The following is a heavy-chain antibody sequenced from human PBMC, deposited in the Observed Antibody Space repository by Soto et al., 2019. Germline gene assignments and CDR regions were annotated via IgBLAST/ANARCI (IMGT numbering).Heavy chain of an antibody. V-gene: IGHV3-23*01. Sequence: EVQLLESGGGLVQPGGSVRLSCAASGFTFSSYAMSWVRQAPGKGLEWVSAISGSGGSTYYADSVKGRFTISRDNSKNTLYLQMNSLRAEDTAVYYCAKAGGAAAGRYYYYYYMDVWGKGTTVTVSS. CDR3: AKAGGAAAGRYYYYYYMDV. CDR2: ISGSGGST. J-gene: IGHJ6*03. CDR1: GFTFSSYA. D-gene: IGHD6-13*01.